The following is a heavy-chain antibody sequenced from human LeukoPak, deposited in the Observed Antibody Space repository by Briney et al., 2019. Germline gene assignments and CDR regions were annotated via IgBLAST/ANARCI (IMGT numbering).Heavy chain of an antibody. Sequence: ASVKVSCRASGYTFTSYGISWVRQAPGQGLEWMGWISAYNGNTNYAQKLQGRVTITRDTSASTAYMELSSLRSEDTAVYYCARASSSSGYYYPYYYYGMDVWGQGTTVTVSS. V-gene: IGHV1-18*01. J-gene: IGHJ6*02. D-gene: IGHD3-22*01. CDR3: ARASSSSGYYYPYYYYGMDV. CDR2: ISAYNGNT. CDR1: GYTFTSYG.